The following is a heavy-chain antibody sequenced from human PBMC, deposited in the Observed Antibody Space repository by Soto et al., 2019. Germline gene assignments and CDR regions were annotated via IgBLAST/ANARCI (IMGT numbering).Heavy chain of an antibody. D-gene: IGHD2-15*01. J-gene: IGHJ4*02. CDR1: GFSLSTSGVG. CDR3: AHRLCDSSCYWDVGFFDY. CDR2: IYWDDDK. V-gene: IGHV2-5*02. Sequence: SGPTLVNPTQTLTLTCTFSGFSLSTSGVGVGWIRQPPGKALECLALIYWDDDKRYSPSLRSRLSVTKDTSKNQVVLTMTNMDPVDTGTYYCAHRLCDSSCYWDVGFFDYWGQGTLVTVSS.